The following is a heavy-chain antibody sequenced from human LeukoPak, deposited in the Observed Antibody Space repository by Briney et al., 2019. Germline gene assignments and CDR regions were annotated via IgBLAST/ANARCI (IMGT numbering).Heavy chain of an antibody. J-gene: IGHJ4*02. D-gene: IGHD3-9*01. V-gene: IGHV3-33*08. CDR3: ARDRLDILTGYHFDY. CDR1: GFTFSSYA. Sequence: PGGSLRLSCAASGFTFSSYAMSWVRQAPGKGLEWVAVIWYDGSNKYYADSVKGRFTISRDNSKNTLYLQMNSLRAEDTAVYYCARDRLDILTGYHFDYWGQGTLVTVSS. CDR2: IWYDGSNK.